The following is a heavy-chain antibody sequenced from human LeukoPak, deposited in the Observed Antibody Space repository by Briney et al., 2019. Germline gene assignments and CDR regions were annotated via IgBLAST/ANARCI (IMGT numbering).Heavy chain of an antibody. D-gene: IGHD6-13*01. V-gene: IGHV3-30*02. Sequence: GGSLRLSCAASGFTFSSYGMHWVRQAPGKGLEWVAFIRYDGSNKYYADSVKGRFTISRDNSKNTLYLQMNSLRAEDTAVYYCAKTGGQQLTFDYWGQGTLVTVSS. J-gene: IGHJ4*02. CDR2: IRYDGSNK. CDR1: GFTFSSYG. CDR3: AKTGGQQLTFDY.